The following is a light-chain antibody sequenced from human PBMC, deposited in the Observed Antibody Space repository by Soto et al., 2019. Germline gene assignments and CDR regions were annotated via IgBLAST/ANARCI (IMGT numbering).Light chain of an antibody. CDR2: WAS. Sequence: DIVMTQSPDSLAVSLGERATINCKSSQCVLYSSNNKNYLAWYQQKPGQPPKLLIYWASTRESGVPDRFSGSGSGTDFTLTISSLQAEDVAVYYCQQYYSPGYTFGQGTKLEIK. J-gene: IGKJ2*01. CDR3: QQYYSPGYT. V-gene: IGKV4-1*01. CDR1: QCVLYSSNNKNY.